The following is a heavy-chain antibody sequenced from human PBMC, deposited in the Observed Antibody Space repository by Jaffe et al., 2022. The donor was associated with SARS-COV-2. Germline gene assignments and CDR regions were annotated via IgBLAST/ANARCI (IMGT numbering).Heavy chain of an antibody. CDR1: GGSISSYY. D-gene: IGHD1-7*01. Sequence: QVQLQESGPGLVKPSETLSLTCTVSGGSISSYYWSWIRQPPGKGLEWIGYIHYSGSTSYNPSLKSRVTISVDTSKNQFSLKLSSVTAADTAVYYCARDKGWNYEVDYYGLDVWGQGTTVTVSS. J-gene: IGHJ6*02. V-gene: IGHV4-59*01. CDR3: ARDKGWNYEVDYYGLDV. CDR2: IHYSGST.